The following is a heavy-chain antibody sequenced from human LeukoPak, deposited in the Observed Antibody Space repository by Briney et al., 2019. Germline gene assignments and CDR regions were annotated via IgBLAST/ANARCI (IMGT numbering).Heavy chain of an antibody. V-gene: IGHV3-7*01. D-gene: IGHD1-26*01. Sequence: PGGSLRLSCAASGFTFSNYSMNWVRQAPGKGLEWVAHIKQDESEKYYVDSVKGRFTISRDNAKNSLYLQMNSLRAEDTAIYYCARDKIVGASKFDYWGQGTLVTVSS. CDR1: GFTFSNYS. CDR2: IKQDESEK. CDR3: ARDKIVGASKFDY. J-gene: IGHJ4*02.